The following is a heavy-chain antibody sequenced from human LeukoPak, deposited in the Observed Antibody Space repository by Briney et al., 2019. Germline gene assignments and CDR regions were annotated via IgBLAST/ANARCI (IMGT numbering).Heavy chain of an antibody. D-gene: IGHD3-10*01. CDR3: AREYYGSGSYYDGYYLDY. CDR1: GDTFNSYA. J-gene: IGHJ4*02. V-gene: IGHV1-69*06. Sequence: ASVKVSCKASGDTFNSYAVAWVRQAPGQGLEWMGLIIPAFGTTHYAQKFQGRGTITSDRSTTTAYMELGSLTSEDTAVYYCAREYYGSGSYYDGYYLDYWGQGTLVTVSS. CDR2: IIPAFGTT.